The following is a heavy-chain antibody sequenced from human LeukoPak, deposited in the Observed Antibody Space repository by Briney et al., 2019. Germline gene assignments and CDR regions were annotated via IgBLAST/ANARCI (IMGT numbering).Heavy chain of an antibody. CDR2: MYYRGNT. V-gene: IGHV4-39*07. CDR3: ARLYGNYQNYFDY. Sequence: SETLSLTCTVSGGSISSSSYYWGWIRQPPGKGLEWVGHMYYRGNTFYNPSLKSQVTISVDTSKNQFSLKLRSVTAADTAVYYCARLYGNYQNYFDYWGQGTLVTVSS. J-gene: IGHJ4*02. D-gene: IGHD1-7*01. CDR1: GGSISSSSYY.